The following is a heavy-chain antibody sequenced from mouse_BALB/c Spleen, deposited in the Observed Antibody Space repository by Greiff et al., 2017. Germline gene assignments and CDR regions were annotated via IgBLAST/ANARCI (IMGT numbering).Heavy chain of an antibody. CDR2: IWAGGST. V-gene: IGHV2-9*02. CDR3: ARVGGYDGAWFAY. J-gene: IGHJ3*01. CDR1: GFSLTSYG. D-gene: IGHD2-2*01. Sequence: VQLQESGPGLVAPSQSLSITCTVSGFSLTSYGVHWVRQPPGKGLEWLGVIWAGGSTNYNSALMSRLSISKDNSKSQVFLKMNSLQTDDTAMYYCARVGGYDGAWFAYWGQGTLVTVSA.